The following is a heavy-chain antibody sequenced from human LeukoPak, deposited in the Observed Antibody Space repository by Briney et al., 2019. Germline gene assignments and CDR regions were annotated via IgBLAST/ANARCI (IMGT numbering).Heavy chain of an antibody. Sequence: PGGSLSLTCSASGFTFSTFAMRWVRQAPGKGLEYVSALSDNGGSTYYADSVKGRFTISRDNSKNTLYLQMSSLRAEDTAVYYCVKPRGSSGSELHFDYDGRGTLVTVSS. J-gene: IGHJ4*02. CDR2: LSDNGGST. V-gene: IGHV3-64D*09. CDR3: VKPRGSSGSELHFDY. D-gene: IGHD6-13*01. CDR1: GFTFSTFA.